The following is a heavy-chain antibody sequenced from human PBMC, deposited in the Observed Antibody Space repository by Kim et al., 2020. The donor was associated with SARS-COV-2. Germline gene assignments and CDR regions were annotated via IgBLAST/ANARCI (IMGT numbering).Heavy chain of an antibody. D-gene: IGHD1-26*01. J-gene: IGHJ3*02. Sequence: GESLKISCKGSGYSFTSYWIGWVRQMPGKGLEWMGIIYPGDSDTRYSPSFQGQVTISADKSISTAYLQWSSLKASDTAMYYCARWSSPRVGSLDAFDIWGQGTILTVSS. V-gene: IGHV5-51*01. CDR2: IYPGDSDT. CDR3: ARWSSPRVGSLDAFDI. CDR1: GYSFTSYW.